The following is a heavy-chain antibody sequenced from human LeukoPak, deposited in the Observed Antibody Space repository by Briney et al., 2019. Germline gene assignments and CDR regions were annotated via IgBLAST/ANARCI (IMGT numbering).Heavy chain of an antibody. Sequence: PGGSPRLSCAASGFTLSNSGIHWVRQAPGKGLEWVAVMWYDGGSQYYADPVKGRFTISRENSKNALYLQMNSLRAEDTAVYYCGRDSSYGVDYWGQGTMVTVSS. CDR1: GFTLSNSG. D-gene: IGHD3-10*01. J-gene: IGHJ4*02. V-gene: IGHV3-33*01. CDR3: GRDSSYGVDY. CDR2: MWYDGGSQ.